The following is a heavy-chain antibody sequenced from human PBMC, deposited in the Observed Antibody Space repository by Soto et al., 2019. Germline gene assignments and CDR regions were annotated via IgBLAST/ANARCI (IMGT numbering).Heavy chain of an antibody. CDR3: AREFTVTTLGRAFDI. J-gene: IGHJ3*02. CDR1: GGSFSGYY. Sequence: QVQLQQWGAGLLKPSETLSLTCAVYGGSFSGYYWTWIRQPPGKGLEWSGEINHSGNTNYNPSLKSRVTISVDTSKNQFSLKLSSVTAADTAVYYCAREFTVTTLGRAFDIWGQGTMVTVSS. V-gene: IGHV4-34*01. D-gene: IGHD4-4*01. CDR2: INHSGNT.